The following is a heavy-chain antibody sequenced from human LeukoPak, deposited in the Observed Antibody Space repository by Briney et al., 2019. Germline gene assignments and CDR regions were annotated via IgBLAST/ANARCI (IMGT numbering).Heavy chain of an antibody. CDR2: INHSGST. Sequence: SETLSLTCAVYGGSFSGYYWSWIRQPPGKGLEWIGEINHSGSTNYNPSLKSRVTISVDTSKNQFSLKLSSVTAADTAVYYCARQTREYYYGSGRSSNWFDPWGQGTLVTVSS. CDR3: ARQTREYYYGSGRSSNWFDP. CDR1: GGSFSGYY. V-gene: IGHV4-34*01. J-gene: IGHJ5*02. D-gene: IGHD3-10*01.